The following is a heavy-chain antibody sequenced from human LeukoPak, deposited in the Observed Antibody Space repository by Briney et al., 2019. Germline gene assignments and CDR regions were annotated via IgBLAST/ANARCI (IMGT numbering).Heavy chain of an antibody. Sequence: SETLSLTCTVSGGSISSSSYYWGWIRQPPGKGLEWIGSIYYSGSTYYNPSLKSRVTISVDTSKNQFSLKLSSVTAADTAVYYCARQGIVAPPSYWGQGTLVTVSS. CDR1: GGSISSSSYY. CDR3: ARQGIVAPPSY. CDR2: IYYSGST. V-gene: IGHV4-39*01. D-gene: IGHD6-13*01. J-gene: IGHJ4*02.